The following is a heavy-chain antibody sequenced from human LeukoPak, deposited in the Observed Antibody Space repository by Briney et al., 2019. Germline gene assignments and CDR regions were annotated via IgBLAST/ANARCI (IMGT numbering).Heavy chain of an antibody. CDR3: ARATIVGATADYYYYYMDV. CDR2: IIPIFGTA. D-gene: IGHD1-26*01. CDR1: GGTFSSYA. Sequence: ASVKVSCKASGGTFSSYAISWVRQAPGQGLGWMGGIIPIFGTANYAQKFQGRVTITTDESTSTAYMELSSLRSEDTAVYYCARATIVGATADYYYYYMDVWGKGTTVTVSS. V-gene: IGHV1-69*05. J-gene: IGHJ6*03.